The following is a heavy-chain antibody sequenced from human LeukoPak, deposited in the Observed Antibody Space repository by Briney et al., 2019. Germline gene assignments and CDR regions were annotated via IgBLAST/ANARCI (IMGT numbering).Heavy chain of an antibody. V-gene: IGHV3-64*04. Sequence: GGSLRLSCAASGFIFRTYSMHWVRQAPGGGLQYVSAISSDGGSTYYADSVKDRFTISRDNSKSTLYLQMNSLRAEDTAVYYCAKGEYNYYMDVWGKGTTVTVSS. CDR3: AKGEYNYYMDV. CDR2: ISSDGGST. J-gene: IGHJ6*03. CDR1: GFIFRTYS.